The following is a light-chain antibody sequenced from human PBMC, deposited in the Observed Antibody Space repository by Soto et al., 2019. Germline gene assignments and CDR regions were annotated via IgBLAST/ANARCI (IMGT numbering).Light chain of an antibody. CDR3: QLYGSSRRYT. Sequence: DIVLTQSPGTLSLSPGERVTLSCRASQSVSGTFLAWYQQKPGQAPRVLISSTSSRAAGIPDRFSGSGSGTDFTLTISRLEPEDFAVYYCQLYGSSRRYTFGQGTKLEIK. V-gene: IGKV3-20*01. CDR2: STS. CDR1: QSVSGTF. J-gene: IGKJ2*01.